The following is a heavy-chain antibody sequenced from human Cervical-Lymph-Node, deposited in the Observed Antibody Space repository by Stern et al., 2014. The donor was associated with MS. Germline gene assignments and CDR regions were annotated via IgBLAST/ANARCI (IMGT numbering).Heavy chain of an antibody. CDR3: ALLGMTTVTTYDY. CDR2: SNPMCGST. Sequence: VQLVESGAEVKKPGASVKVSCKASGYTFTSYYMHWVRQPPGQGLEWMGMSNPMCGSTSYAQKFQGRVTMTRDTSTSTVYMELSSLRSEDTAVYYCALLGMTTVTTYDYWGQGTLVTVSS. CDR1: GYTFTSYY. J-gene: IGHJ4*02. D-gene: IGHD4-17*01. V-gene: IGHV1-46*03.